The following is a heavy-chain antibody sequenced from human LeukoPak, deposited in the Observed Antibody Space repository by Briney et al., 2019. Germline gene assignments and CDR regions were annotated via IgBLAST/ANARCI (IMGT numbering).Heavy chain of an antibody. CDR3: ARPYYYDSSGMTLGAFDI. V-gene: IGHV3-48*01. Sequence: PGGSLRLSCAASGFTFSSYSMNWVRQAPGKGLEWVSYISSSSSTIYYADSVKGRFTISRDNAKNSLYLQMNSLRAEDTAVYYCARPYYYDSSGMTLGAFDIWGQGTMVTVSS. CDR1: GFTFSSYS. J-gene: IGHJ3*02. CDR2: ISSSSSTI. D-gene: IGHD3-22*01.